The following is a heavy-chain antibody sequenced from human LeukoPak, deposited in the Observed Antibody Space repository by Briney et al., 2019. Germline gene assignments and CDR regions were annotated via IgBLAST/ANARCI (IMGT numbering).Heavy chain of an antibody. J-gene: IGHJ4*02. CDR3: ARGIGSSWSLDS. Sequence: GGSLRLSCAASGFTSSSYSVNWVRQAPGKGLEWVSSITSSSSYIYYADSVKGRFTISRDNAKNSLYLQMNSLRAEDTAVYYCARGIGSSWSLDSWGQGTLVTVSS. V-gene: IGHV3-21*01. CDR1: GFTSSSYS. CDR2: ITSSSSYI. D-gene: IGHD6-13*01.